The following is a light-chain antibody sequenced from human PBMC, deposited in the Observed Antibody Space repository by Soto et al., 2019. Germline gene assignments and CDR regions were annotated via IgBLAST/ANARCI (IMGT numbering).Light chain of an antibody. CDR3: LQRSSWLSIT. Sequence: EVVLTQSPVTLSLSPGERATLSCRASQSVSRYLAWYQQKPGQAPRLLIYDASNRATGIPARFSGSGSGTDFTLTISGLEPDDFAVYYCLQRSSWLSITFGQGTRLDIK. V-gene: IGKV3-11*01. CDR2: DAS. J-gene: IGKJ5*01. CDR1: QSVSRY.